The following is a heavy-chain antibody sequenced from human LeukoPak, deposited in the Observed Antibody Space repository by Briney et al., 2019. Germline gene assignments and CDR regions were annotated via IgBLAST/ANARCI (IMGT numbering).Heavy chain of an antibody. CDR1: GGSISSSRHY. J-gene: IGHJ5*01. Sequence: SETLSLTCTVSGGSISSSRHYWVWIRQPPGKGLEWIGNIYYSGSTYYNPSLKSRVTISVDTSKNQFSLKVTSVTAADTAVYYCARLLKYSGSYHCDSWGQGTLVTVSS. CDR2: IYYSGST. CDR3: ARLLKYSGSYHCDS. V-gene: IGHV4-39*01. D-gene: IGHD1-26*01.